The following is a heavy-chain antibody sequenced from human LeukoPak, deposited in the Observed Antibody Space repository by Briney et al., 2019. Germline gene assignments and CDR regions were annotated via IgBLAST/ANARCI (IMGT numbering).Heavy chain of an antibody. V-gene: IGHV3-21*01. Sequence: GGSLRLSCAASGFTFSSYSMNWVRQAPGKGLEWVSSISSSSSYIYYADSVKGRFTISRDNAKNSLYLQMNSLRAEDTAVYYCARDGGTRLKYSFGYGDFWGQGTLVTVSS. J-gene: IGHJ4*02. CDR3: ARDGGTRLKYSFGYGDF. CDR1: GFTFSSYS. CDR2: ISSSSSYI. D-gene: IGHD3-22*01.